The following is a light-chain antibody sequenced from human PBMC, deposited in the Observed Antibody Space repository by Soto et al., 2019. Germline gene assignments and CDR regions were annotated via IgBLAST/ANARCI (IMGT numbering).Light chain of an antibody. CDR3: ATWDNSLNGVV. CDR1: DSNIASNS. V-gene: IGLV1-44*01. Sequence: QSVLTQPPSASGTAGQGVTISCSGSDSNIASNSVNWYQQLPGTAPKLLMYNNNQRPSGVPDRFSGSKSGPSASLAISGLQSEDEADYYCATWDNSLNGVVFGGGTKLTVL. CDR2: NNN. J-gene: IGLJ3*02.